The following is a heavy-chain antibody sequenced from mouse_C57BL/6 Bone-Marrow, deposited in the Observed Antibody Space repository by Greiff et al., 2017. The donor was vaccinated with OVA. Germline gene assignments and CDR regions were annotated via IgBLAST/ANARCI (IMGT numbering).Heavy chain of an antibody. CDR3: AGDFDYYGSSYGAY. CDR2: IYPGDGDT. Sequence: VQLKESGAELVKPGASVKISCKASGYAFSSYWMNWVKQRPGKGLEWIGQIYPGDGDTTYTGKFKGKATLTADKSSSTTSMQLRSLTSEDSAAYFNAGDFDYYGSSYGAYWGQGTLVTVSA. CDR1: GYAFSSYW. D-gene: IGHD1-1*01. V-gene: IGHV1-80*01. J-gene: IGHJ3*01.